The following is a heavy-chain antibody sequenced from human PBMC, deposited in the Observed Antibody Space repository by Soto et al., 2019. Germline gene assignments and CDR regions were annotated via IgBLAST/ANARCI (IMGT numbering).Heavy chain of an antibody. D-gene: IGHD3-16*01. V-gene: IGHV4-39*01. Sequence: KASETLSLTCTVSGGPISRSNHYWGGIRQSPGRGLEWVGSIFYSGTTYYNPSLKSRVTISVDTSKNQFSLKLTSVTAADTAVYYCARVSHPGLGHYYYYMDVWGKGTTVTVSS. CDR3: ARVSHPGLGHYYYYMDV. CDR2: IFYSGTT. CDR1: GGPISRSNHY. J-gene: IGHJ6*03.